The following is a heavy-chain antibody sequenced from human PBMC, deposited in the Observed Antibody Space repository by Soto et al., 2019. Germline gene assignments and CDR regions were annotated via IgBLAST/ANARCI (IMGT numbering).Heavy chain of an antibody. CDR2: IIPIFGTA. V-gene: IGHV1-69*13. CDR3: ARARPDIVLVPAAALYYYGMDV. Sequence: ASVKVSCKASGGTFSSYAISWVRQAPGQGLEWMGGIIPIFGTANYAQKFQGRVTITADESTSTAYMELSSLRSEDTAVYYCARARPDIVLVPAAALYYYGMDVWG. CDR1: GGTFSSYA. J-gene: IGHJ6*02. D-gene: IGHD2-2*01.